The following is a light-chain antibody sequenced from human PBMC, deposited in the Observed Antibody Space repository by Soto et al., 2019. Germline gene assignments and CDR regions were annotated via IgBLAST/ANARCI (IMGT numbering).Light chain of an antibody. CDR1: SSDVGGYNY. CDR2: EVS. J-gene: IGLJ1*01. V-gene: IGLV2-8*01. Sequence: QSVLTQPPSASGSPGQSVTISCTGTSSDVGGYNYVSWYQQHPGKAPKLMIYEVSKRPSGVPDRFSGSKSGNTASLTVSGLQAEDEADYYCRSYARSTNFGVFGTGTKVTVL. CDR3: RSYARSTNFGV.